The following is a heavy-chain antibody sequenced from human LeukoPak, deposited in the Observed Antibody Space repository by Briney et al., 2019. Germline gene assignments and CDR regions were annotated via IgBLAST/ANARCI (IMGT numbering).Heavy chain of an antibody. CDR1: GGTFSSYT. D-gene: IGHD6-13*01. CDR3: AGGYSSSTDY. CDR2: IIPILGIA. J-gene: IGHJ4*02. V-gene: IGHV1-69*02. Sequence: SVKVSCKASGGTFSSYTISWVRQAHGQGLEWMGRIIPILGIANYAQKFQGRVTITADKSTSTAYVELSSLRSEDTAVYYCAGGYSSSTDYWGQGTLVTVSS.